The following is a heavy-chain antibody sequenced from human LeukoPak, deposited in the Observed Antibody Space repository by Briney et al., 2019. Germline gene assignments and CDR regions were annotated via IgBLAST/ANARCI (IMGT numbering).Heavy chain of an antibody. J-gene: IGHJ4*02. D-gene: IGHD6-19*01. CDR1: VFSVTSNY. CDR3: ARDRAVADGRLYY. V-gene: IGHV3-66*01. Sequence: PVGALRLSCAGSVFSVTSNYMCWVRHAPPAGLGWGSVIYSGDSTYYAVSATGRFVISIDNSKNTEYRLINSMTAEDTGVYYCARDRAVADGRLYYWGQGTVVSVSS. CDR2: IYSGDST.